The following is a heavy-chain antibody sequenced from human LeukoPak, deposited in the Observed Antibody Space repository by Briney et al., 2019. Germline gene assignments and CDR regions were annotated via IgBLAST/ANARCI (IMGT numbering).Heavy chain of an antibody. V-gene: IGHV4-39*07. J-gene: IGHJ6*03. Sequence: PSETLSLTCTVSGGSISSSSYYWGWIRQPPGKGLEWIGSIYHSGSTYYNPSLKSRVTISVDTSKNQFSLKLSSVTAADTAVYYCARGGWGDIVLMVYNYYYYYMDVWGKGTTVTVSS. CDR3: ARGGWGDIVLMVYNYYYYYMDV. CDR2: IYHSGST. CDR1: GGSISSSSYY. D-gene: IGHD2-8*01.